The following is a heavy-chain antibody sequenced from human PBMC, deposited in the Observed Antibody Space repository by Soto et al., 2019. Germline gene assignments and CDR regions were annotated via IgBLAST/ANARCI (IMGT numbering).Heavy chain of an antibody. V-gene: IGHV1-46*03. Sequence: QVQLVQSGAEVKKPGASVKVSCKASGYTFTSYYMHWVRQAPGQGLEWMGIINPSGGSTSYAQKFQGRVSMTRDTSKSTVYMGLSSLRSEATAVYYCARVPPLIAAAGGVGDYWGQGTLVTVSS. J-gene: IGHJ4*02. CDR1: GYTFTSYY. D-gene: IGHD6-13*01. CDR3: ARVPPLIAAAGGVGDY. CDR2: INPSGGST.